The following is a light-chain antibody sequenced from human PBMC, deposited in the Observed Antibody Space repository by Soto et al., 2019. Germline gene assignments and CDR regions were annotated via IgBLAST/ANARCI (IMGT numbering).Light chain of an antibody. J-gene: IGKJ1*01. CDR3: QQYVSSGT. Sequence: VLMQSPCILPLSREERATLSCRARHSVISSCLPWNQQKPGQAPRPPSFGASSGATGIQDRFVGSGSGTDFTFPFGRLGPEDFAVYYCQQYVSSGTFGQKGKVDNK. CDR2: GAS. V-gene: IGKV3-20*01. CDR1: HSVISSC.